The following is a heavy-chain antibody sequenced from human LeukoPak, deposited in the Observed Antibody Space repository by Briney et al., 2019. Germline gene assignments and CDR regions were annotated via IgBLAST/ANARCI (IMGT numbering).Heavy chain of an antibody. V-gene: IGHV1-69*13. J-gene: IGHJ4*02. D-gene: IGHD3-22*01. CDR1: GGTLSSYA. CDR3: ARTIRSGYYTTFDY. CDR2: IIPIFATR. Sequence: GASVKVSCKASGGTLSSYAISWMRQAPGQGLEWMGGIIPIFATRKNAQKFQDRVTITADESTSTAYMELSSLRSEDTAVYYCARTIRSGYYTTFDYWGQGTLVTVST.